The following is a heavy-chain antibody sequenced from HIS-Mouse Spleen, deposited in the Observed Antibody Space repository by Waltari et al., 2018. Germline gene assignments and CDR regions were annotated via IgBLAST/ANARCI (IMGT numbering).Heavy chain of an antibody. CDR2: IYYSGST. D-gene: IGHD6-13*01. Sequence: QLQLPESGPGLVKPSAPLSLTCTVSGGSISSSSYYWGWIRQPPGKGLEWIGSIYYSGSTYYNPSLKSRVTISVDTSKNQFSLKLSSVTAADTAVYYCAREIPYSSSWYDWYFDLWGRGTLVTVSS. V-gene: IGHV4-39*07. CDR3: AREIPYSSSWYDWYFDL. CDR1: GGSISSSSYY. J-gene: IGHJ2*01.